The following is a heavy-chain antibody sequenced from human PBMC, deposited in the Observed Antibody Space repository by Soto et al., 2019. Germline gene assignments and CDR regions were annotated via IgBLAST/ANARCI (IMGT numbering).Heavy chain of an antibody. Sequence: ASETLSLTCTVSGGSISGHSWGWIRQPPGKGLQWIGFIYNNGNTNSNPSLKSRVTISLDTSKNQVSLKLTSVTAADTAVYYCARQEGYSWSIFDFWGPGTLVNVSS. V-gene: IGHV4-59*08. CDR2: IYNNGNT. D-gene: IGHD6-13*01. J-gene: IGHJ4*02. CDR1: GGSISGHS. CDR3: ARQEGYSWSIFDF.